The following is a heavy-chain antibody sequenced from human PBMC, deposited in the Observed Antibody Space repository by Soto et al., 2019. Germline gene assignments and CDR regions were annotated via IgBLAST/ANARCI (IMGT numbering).Heavy chain of an antibody. D-gene: IGHD2-8*01. CDR2: IYSGGST. CDR3: ARSMLSYGMDV. CDR1: GFTVSSNY. J-gene: IGHJ6*02. V-gene: IGHV3-53*01. Sequence: GSLRLSCAASGFTVSSNYMSWVRQAPGKGLEWVSVIYSGGSTYYADSVKGRFTISRDNSKNTLYLQMNSLRAEDTAVYYCARSMLSYGMDVWGQGTTVTVSS.